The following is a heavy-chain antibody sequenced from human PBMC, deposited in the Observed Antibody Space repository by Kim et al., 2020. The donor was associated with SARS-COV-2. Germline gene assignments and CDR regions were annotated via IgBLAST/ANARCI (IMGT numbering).Heavy chain of an antibody. Sequence: YHAASVKGRFTISRDHAKNSLYLQMNSLRAEDTAVYYCARVLRGGDAFDIWGQGTMVTVSS. V-gene: IGHV3-21*01. CDR3: ARVLRGGDAFDI. D-gene: IGHD3-16*01. J-gene: IGHJ3*02.